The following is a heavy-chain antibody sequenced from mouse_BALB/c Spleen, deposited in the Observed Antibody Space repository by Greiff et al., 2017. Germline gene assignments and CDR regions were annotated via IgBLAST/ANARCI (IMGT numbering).Heavy chain of an antibody. CDR3: ARGGYYGSSGYFDY. V-gene: IGHV3-6*02. D-gene: IGHD1-1*01. CDR1: GYSITSCYI. Sequence: DVKLVESGPGLVKPSQSLSLSCSVTGYSITSCYIWYWLRQYPRNILEWMGYISYDGSNNYNPSLKNRIAITRDTSKNQFFLKLNSGTTEDTAKYYCARGGYYGSSGYFDYWGQGTTLTVSS. CDR2: ISYDGSN. J-gene: IGHJ2*01.